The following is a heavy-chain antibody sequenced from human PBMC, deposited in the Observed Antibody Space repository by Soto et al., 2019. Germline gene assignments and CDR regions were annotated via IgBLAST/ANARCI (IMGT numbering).Heavy chain of an antibody. CDR3: AKRNGPIEF. CDR1: AFPFGDYA. CDR2: IRSKAYGGTT. Sequence: PGGSLRLSCPASAFPFGDYAMNWFRQAPGKGLEWIGFIRSKAYGGTTEYAASVKGRFTISRDDSKSIAYLQVNSLRADDAAVYYCAKRNGPIEFWGQGTLVTVSS. J-gene: IGHJ4*02. V-gene: IGHV3-49*03.